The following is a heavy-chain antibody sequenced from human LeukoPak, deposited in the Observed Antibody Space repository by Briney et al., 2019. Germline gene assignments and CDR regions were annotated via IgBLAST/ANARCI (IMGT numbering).Heavy chain of an antibody. CDR2: IGGSGGGI. D-gene: IGHD3-10*01. CDR1: RFTFSSYA. CDR3: AKYRGFGDSYDS. J-gene: IGHJ4*02. Sequence: QPGGSLRLSCVASRFTFSSYAMSWVRQAPGMRLEWVSTIGGSGGGIYYADSVKGRFTISRDNSQSTLYLQMNSLRAEDTAVYYCAKYRGFGDSYDSWGQGTLVTVSS. V-gene: IGHV3-23*01.